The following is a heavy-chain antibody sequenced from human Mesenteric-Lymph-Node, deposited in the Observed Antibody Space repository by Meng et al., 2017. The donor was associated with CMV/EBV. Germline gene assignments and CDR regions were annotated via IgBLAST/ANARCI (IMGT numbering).Heavy chain of an antibody. D-gene: IGHD1-26*01. Sequence: ASVKVSCKASGYTFTSYGISWVRQAPGQGLEWMGWISAYNGNTNYAQKLQGRVTMTTDTSTSTAYMELRSLRSDDTAVYYCAKDYWGGSYLRYYFDSWGQGTLVTVSS. CDR1: GYTFTSYG. CDR2: ISAYNGNT. J-gene: IGHJ4*02. CDR3: AKDYWGGSYLRYYFDS. V-gene: IGHV1-18*01.